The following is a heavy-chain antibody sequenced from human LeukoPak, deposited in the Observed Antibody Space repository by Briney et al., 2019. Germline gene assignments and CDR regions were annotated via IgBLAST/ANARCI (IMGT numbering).Heavy chain of an antibody. V-gene: IGHV3-30*18. CDR2: ILYDGSNK. CDR1: GFTFTNYG. Sequence: GGSLRLSCAASGFTFTNYGMHWVRQAPGKGLEWVAVILYDGSNKYYADSVKGRFTISRDSSTNTLYLQMNSLRAEDTAVYYCAKEDLAGFSFDYWGQGTLLTLSS. CDR3: AKEDLAGFSFDY. J-gene: IGHJ4*02. D-gene: IGHD3/OR15-3a*01.